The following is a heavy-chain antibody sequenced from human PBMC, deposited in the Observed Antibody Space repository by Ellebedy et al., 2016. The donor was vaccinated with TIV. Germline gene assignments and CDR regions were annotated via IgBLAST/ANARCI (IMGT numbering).Heavy chain of an antibody. V-gene: IGHV4-34*01. Sequence: MPSETLSLTCAVYGGSFSGYYWSWIRQPPGKGLEWIGEINHSGSTNYNPSLKSRVSISVDTPKNQFFLRLTSVTAADTAMYYWASGPGIGAAGPFRAFDLWGLGTMVTVSS. CDR2: INHSGST. J-gene: IGHJ3*01. CDR1: GGSFSGYY. CDR3: ASGPGIGAAGPFRAFDL. D-gene: IGHD6-13*01.